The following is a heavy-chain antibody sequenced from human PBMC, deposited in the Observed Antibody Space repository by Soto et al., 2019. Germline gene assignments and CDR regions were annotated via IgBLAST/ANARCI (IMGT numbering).Heavy chain of an antibody. CDR2: ISSSTSYT. V-gene: IGHV3-11*05. Sequence: QVQLVESGGGLVKPGGSLRLSCAASGFTFSDYYMSWIRQAPGKGLEWVSYISSSTSYTDYADSGKGRFTISRDNAKNSLYLQMNSLRAEDTAVHYSARRRWDAYIWGQGTMVTVSS. CDR1: GFTFSDYY. D-gene: IGHD3-16*01. CDR3: ARRRWDAYI. J-gene: IGHJ3*02.